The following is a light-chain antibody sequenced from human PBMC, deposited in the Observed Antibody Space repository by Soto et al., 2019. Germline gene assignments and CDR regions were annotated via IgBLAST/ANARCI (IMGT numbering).Light chain of an antibody. CDR2: AVT. J-gene: IGLJ1*01. CDR3: SSYTSSSTL. V-gene: IGLV2-14*01. CDR1: SSDVGGYNY. Sequence: QSVLAQPASVSGSHGQSITISCTGTSSDVGGYNYVSWYQQHPGKAPKLMIYAVTDRPSGVSSRFSGSKSGNTDSLTISGLQAADEADYYCSSYTSSSTLFGTGTKVTVL.